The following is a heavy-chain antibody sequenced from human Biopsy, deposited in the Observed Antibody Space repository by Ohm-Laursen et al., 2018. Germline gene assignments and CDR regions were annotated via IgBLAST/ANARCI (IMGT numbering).Heavy chain of an antibody. Sequence: SLRLSCTASGFTFSSYAMTWFRQAPGKGLEWVSTISGNSDIIYDTDSVKGRFTISRDNSKNTLYLQMTSLRPEDTAVFYCARGKYKDFSTGLPRPYHYTLDFWGPGTTVTVSS. CDR1: GFTFSSYA. D-gene: IGHD3-22*01. CDR2: ISGNSDII. V-gene: IGHV3-23*01. J-gene: IGHJ6*02. CDR3: ARGKYKDFSTGLPRPYHYTLDF.